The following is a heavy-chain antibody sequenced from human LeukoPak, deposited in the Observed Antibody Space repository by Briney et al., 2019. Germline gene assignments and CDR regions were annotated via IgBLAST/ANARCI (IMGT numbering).Heavy chain of an antibody. CDR2: ISSSGSTI. D-gene: IGHD3-10*02. J-gene: IGHJ6*04. CDR3: AELGITMIGGV. CDR1: ALTSISYE. V-gene: IGHV3-48*03. Sequence: PGASLRLSCAASALTSISYEMNWVRQAPGKGLEWVSYISSSGSTIYYAVSVKGRFTISRDNAKNSLYLQMNSLRAEDTAVYYCAELGITMIGGVWGKGTTVTISS.